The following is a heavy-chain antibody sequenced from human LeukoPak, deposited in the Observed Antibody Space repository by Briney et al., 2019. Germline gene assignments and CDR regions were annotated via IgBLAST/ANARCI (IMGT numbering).Heavy chain of an antibody. CDR2: IYYSGST. CDR3: ARLGDILTSYYFDY. CDR1: GGSISSYY. D-gene: IGHD3-9*01. V-gene: IGHV4-59*01. Sequence: SETLSLTCTVSGGSISSYYWSWIRQPPGKGLEWIGYIYYSGSTNYNPSLKSRVTISVDTSKNQFSLKLSSVTAADTAVYYCARLGDILTSYYFDYWGQGTLVTVSS. J-gene: IGHJ4*02.